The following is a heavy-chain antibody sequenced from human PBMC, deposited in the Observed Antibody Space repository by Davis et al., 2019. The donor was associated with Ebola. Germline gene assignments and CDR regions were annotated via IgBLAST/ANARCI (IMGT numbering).Heavy chain of an antibody. CDR2: IYSGGST. Sequence: GESLKISCAASGFTLSSYWMHWVRQAPGKGLEWVSVIYSGGSTYYADSVKGRFTISRDNSKNTLYLQMNSLRAEDTAVYYCARDSDFYYYDSSGYYARRYFDLWGRGTLVTVSS. CDR3: ARDSDFYYYDSSGYYARRYFDL. V-gene: IGHV3-66*01. D-gene: IGHD3-22*01. J-gene: IGHJ2*01. CDR1: GFTLSSYW.